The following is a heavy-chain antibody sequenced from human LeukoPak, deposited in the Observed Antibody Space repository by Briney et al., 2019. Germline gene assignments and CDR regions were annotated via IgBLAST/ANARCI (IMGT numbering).Heavy chain of an antibody. CDR3: ARLYGDYGYYYYYYMDV. Sequence: ASVKVSCKTSGGTFNNSAISWVRQATGQGLEWMGWMNPNSGNTGYAQKFQGRVTITRNTSISTAYMELSSLRSEDTAVYYCARLYGDYGYYYYYYMDVWGKGTTVTVSS. D-gene: IGHD4-17*01. J-gene: IGHJ6*03. CDR1: GGTFNNSA. V-gene: IGHV1-8*03. CDR2: MNPNSGNT.